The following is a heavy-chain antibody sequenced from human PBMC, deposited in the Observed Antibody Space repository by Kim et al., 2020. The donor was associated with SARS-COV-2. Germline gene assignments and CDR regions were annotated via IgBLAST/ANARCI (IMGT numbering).Heavy chain of an antibody. Sequence: NCNPSLKSRVTISVDTSKNQFSLKLSSVTAADTAVYYCASSGGAAEPFGLWGRGTLVTVSS. CDR3: ASSGGAAEPFGL. J-gene: IGHJ2*01. D-gene: IGHD1-1*01. V-gene: IGHV4-59*01.